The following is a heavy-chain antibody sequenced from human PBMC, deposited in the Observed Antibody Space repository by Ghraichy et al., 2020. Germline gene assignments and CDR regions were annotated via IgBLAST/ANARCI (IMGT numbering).Heavy chain of an antibody. D-gene: IGHD2-15*01. CDR1: GFSFSNYV. CDR3: AKAWGNCSGGTCPSYNWFDP. V-gene: IGHV3-23*01. CDR2: ISAGGTTT. J-gene: IGHJ5*02. Sequence: VGSLRLSCAASGFSFSNYVLTWVRQAPGKGLEWVSTISAGGTTTYYADSVKGRFTISRDNSQNTLYLQMNSLRVEDTAVYYCAKAWGNCSGGTCPSYNWFDPWGQGTLVTVSS.